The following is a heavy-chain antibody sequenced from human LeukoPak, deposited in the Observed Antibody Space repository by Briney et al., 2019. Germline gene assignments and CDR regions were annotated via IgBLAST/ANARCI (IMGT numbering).Heavy chain of an antibody. D-gene: IGHD6-19*01. CDR1: GGTFSSYA. V-gene: IGHV1-69*10. Sequence: SVKVSCKASGGTFSSYAISWVRQAPGQGLEWMGGIIPILGIANYAQKFQGRVTITADKSTSTAYMELSSLRSEDTAVYYCARVVAGQDFDYWGQGTLVTVSS. CDR2: IIPILGIA. CDR3: ARVVAGQDFDY. J-gene: IGHJ4*02.